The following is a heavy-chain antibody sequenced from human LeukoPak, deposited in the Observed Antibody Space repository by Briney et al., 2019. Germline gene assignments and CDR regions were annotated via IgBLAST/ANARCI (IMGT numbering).Heavy chain of an antibody. D-gene: IGHD2-21*02. CDR1: GGSFSGYY. CDR2: INHSGST. Sequence: SETLSLTCAVYGGSFSGYYWSWIRQPPGKGLEWIGEINHSGSTNYNPSLKGRVTISVDTSKNQFSLKLSSVTAADTAVYYCARDTYCGGDCQYLGYYYYMDVWGKGTAVIVSS. J-gene: IGHJ6*03. CDR3: ARDTYCGGDCQYLGYYYYMDV. V-gene: IGHV4-34*01.